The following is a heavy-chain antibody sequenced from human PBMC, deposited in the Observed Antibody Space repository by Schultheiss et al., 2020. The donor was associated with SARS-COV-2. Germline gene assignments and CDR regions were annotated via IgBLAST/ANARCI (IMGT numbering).Heavy chain of an antibody. CDR1: EYTFTSYD. D-gene: IGHD4-23*01. Sequence: ASVKVSCKASEYTFTSYDINWVRQATGQGLEWMGWISAYNGNTNYAQKLQGRVTITADESTSTAYMELSSLRSEDTAVYYCARDLDYGGGWFDPWGQGTLVTVSS. CDR2: ISAYNGNT. CDR3: ARDLDYGGGWFDP. V-gene: IGHV1-18*01. J-gene: IGHJ5*02.